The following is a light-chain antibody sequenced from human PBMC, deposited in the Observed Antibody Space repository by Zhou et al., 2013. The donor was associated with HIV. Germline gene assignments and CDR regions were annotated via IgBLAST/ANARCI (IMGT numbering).Light chain of an antibody. J-gene: IGKJ1*01. CDR1: QSISGY. V-gene: IGKV1-39*01. CDR3: QQSDTTPRT. Sequence: DIQMTQSPSSLSASVGDRVTITCRASQSISGYVNWYQQKAGKAPKLLIYATSSLHSGVPSRFSGTGFGTDSTLTISSLQPEDFATYYCQQSDTTPRTFGQGTKVEIK. CDR2: ATS.